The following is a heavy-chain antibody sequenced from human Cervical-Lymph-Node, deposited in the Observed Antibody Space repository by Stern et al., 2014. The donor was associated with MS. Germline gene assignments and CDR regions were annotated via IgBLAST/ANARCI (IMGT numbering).Heavy chain of an antibody. D-gene: IGHD1-26*01. J-gene: IGHJ3*02. CDR1: GGTFSSYA. CDR3: ARYEVGATPHAFDI. CDR2: IIPIFCTA. Sequence: QVQLVQSGAEVKKPGSSVKVSCKASGGTFSSYAISWVRQATGQGLEWMGGIIPIFCTAHYSHKFQGRVTIPADESMITVYMELSSLRSEDTSVYYCARYEVGATPHAFDIWGQGTMVSVSS. V-gene: IGHV1-69*01.